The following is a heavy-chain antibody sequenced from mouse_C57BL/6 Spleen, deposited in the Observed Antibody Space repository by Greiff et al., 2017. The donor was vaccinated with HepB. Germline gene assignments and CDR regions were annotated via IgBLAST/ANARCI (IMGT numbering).Heavy chain of an antibody. D-gene: IGHD1-2*01. CDR2: IHPNSGST. CDR1: GYTFTSYW. CDR3: AIGGPSLLRPVDVYAMDY. V-gene: IGHV1-64*01. J-gene: IGHJ4*01. Sequence: QVQLQQPGAELVKPGASVKLSCKASGYTFTSYWMHWVKQRPGQGLEWIGMIHPNSGSTNYNEKFKSKATLTVDKSSSTAYMQLSSLTYEDSAVYYCAIGGPSLLRPVDVYAMDYWGQGTSVTVSS.